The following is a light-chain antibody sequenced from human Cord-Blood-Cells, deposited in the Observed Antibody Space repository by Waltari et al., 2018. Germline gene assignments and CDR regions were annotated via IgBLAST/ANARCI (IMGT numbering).Light chain of an antibody. CDR3: CSYAGSSTWV. Sequence: QSALTQPASGSGSPGQSHHISGAGTSNDVGSYNLVSWYQQHPGKAPILMIYEGSKRPSGVSNRFSCSKSGNTASLTISGLQAEDEADYYCCSYAGSSTWVFGGGTKLTVL. V-gene: IGLV2-23*01. J-gene: IGLJ3*02. CDR1: SNDVGSYNL. CDR2: EGS.